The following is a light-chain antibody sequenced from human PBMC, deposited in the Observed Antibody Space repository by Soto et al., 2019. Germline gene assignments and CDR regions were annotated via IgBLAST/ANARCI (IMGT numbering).Light chain of an antibody. CDR2: RNN. J-gene: IGLJ1*01. CDR3: AAWDGSLSGPYV. V-gene: IGLV1-47*01. CDR1: SSNIGSNY. Sequence: QSVLARPPSASGTPGQRVTISCSGSSSNIGSNYVYWYQQLPGTAPKLLIYRNNQRPSGVPDRFSGSKSGTSASLAISGLRSEDEADYYCAAWDGSLSGPYVFGTGTRSPS.